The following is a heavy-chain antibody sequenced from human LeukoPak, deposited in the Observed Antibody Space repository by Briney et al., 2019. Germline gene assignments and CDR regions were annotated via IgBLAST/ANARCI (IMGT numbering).Heavy chain of an antibody. CDR3: AKDGIAAAGTDY. D-gene: IGHD6-13*01. V-gene: IGHV3-23*01. J-gene: IGHJ4*02. CDR2: ISGSGGST. Sequence: HPGGSLRLSCAASGFTFSSYAMSWVRQAPGKGLGWVSAISGSGGSTYYADSVKGRFTISRDNSKNTLYLQMNSLRAEDTAVYYCAKDGIAAAGTDYWGQGTLVTVSS. CDR1: GFTFSSYA.